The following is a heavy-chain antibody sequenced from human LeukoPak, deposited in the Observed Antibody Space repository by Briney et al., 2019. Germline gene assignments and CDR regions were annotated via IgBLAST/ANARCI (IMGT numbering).Heavy chain of an antibody. CDR3: AKDRLMETADNWFDP. J-gene: IGHJ5*02. D-gene: IGHD3-16*01. V-gene: IGHV3-23*01. Sequence: GGSLRLSCVASGFTFGSYAMSWVRQAPGKGLEWVSAISGSGGSTYYADSVKGRFTISRDNSKNTLYLQMNSLRAEDTAVYYCAKDRLMETADNWFDPWGQGTLVTVSS. CDR1: GFTFGSYA. CDR2: ISGSGGST.